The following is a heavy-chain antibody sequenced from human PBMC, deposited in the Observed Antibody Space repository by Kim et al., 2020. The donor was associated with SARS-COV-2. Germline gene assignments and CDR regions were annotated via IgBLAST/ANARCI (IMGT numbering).Heavy chain of an antibody. V-gene: IGHV4-39*01. CDR3: ARRGGYSYGPNFDY. Sequence: SETLSLTCTVSGGSISSSSYYWGWIRQPPGKGLEWIGSIYYSGSTYYNPSLKSRVTISVDTSKNQFSLKLSSVTAADTAVYYCARRGGYSYGPNFDYWG. D-gene: IGHD5-18*01. CDR1: GGSISSSSYY. J-gene: IGHJ4*01. CDR2: IYYSGST.